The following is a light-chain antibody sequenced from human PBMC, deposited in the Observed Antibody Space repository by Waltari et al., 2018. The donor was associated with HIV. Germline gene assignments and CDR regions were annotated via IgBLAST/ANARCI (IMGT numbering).Light chain of an antibody. Sequence: QSALTQPASVSASPGQSITISCTGTSSDVGNYNVVSWYRQFPDKAPQLLIFEVNKRPSGVSNRFAGSKSGNSASLTIAGLLADDEADYYGCSYAGGNSYVFGTGTKVTVL. CDR3: CSYAGGNSYV. CDR2: EVN. CDR1: SSDVGNYNV. J-gene: IGLJ1*01. V-gene: IGLV2-23*02.